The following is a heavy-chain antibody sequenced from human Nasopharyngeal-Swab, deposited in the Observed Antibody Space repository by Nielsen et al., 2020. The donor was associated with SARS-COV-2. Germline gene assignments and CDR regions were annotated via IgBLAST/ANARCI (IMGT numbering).Heavy chain of an antibody. CDR3: TTDLYSSGWRYLDY. Sequence: GGSLRPSCAASGFTFSNAWMSWVRQVPGKGLEWVGRIKSKIDGGTTDYAAPVKGRFTISRDDSKNTLYLQMNSLKTEDTAVYYCTTDLYSSGWRYLDYWGQGTLVTVSS. J-gene: IGHJ4*02. V-gene: IGHV3-15*01. CDR1: GFTFSNAW. CDR2: IKSKIDGGTT. D-gene: IGHD6-19*01.